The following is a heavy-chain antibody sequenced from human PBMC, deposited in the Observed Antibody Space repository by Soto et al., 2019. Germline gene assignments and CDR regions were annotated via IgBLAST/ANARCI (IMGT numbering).Heavy chain of an antibody. D-gene: IGHD4-17*01. Sequence: PSETLSLTCTVSGGSISSYYWSWIRQPPGKGLEWIGYIYYSGSTNYNPSLKSRVTISVDTSKNQFSLKLSSVTAADTAVYYCARQRRARGEVTTQKNYYFDYWGQGTLVTVSS. CDR3: ARQRRARGEVTTQKNYYFDY. J-gene: IGHJ4*02. V-gene: IGHV4-59*08. CDR1: GGSISSYY. CDR2: IYYSGST.